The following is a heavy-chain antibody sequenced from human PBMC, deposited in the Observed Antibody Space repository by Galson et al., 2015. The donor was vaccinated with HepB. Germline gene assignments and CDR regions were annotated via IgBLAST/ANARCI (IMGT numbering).Heavy chain of an antibody. CDR1: GFTVSSNY. D-gene: IGHD2-8*01. CDR2: IYSGGIT. CDR3: ARDLNGFDY. V-gene: IGHV3-66*01. J-gene: IGHJ4*02. Sequence: SLRLSCAASGFTVSSNYMSWVRQAPGKGLEWVSVIYSGGITYYADSVKGRFTISRDNSKNTLYLQMNSLRAEDTALYFCARDLNGFDYWGQGTLVTVSS.